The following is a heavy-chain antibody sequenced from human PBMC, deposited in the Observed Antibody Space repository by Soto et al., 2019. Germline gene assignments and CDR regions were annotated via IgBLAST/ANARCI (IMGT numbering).Heavy chain of an antibody. J-gene: IGHJ5*02. CDR1: GFTFSSYS. D-gene: IGHD2-2*01. Sequence: GGSLRLSCAASGFTFSSYSMNWVRQAPGKGLEWVSSISSSSSYIYYADSVKGRFTISRDNAKNSLYLQMNSLRAEDTAVYYCAREDLGCSSTSCPSWIDPWGQGTLVTVSS. CDR2: ISSSSSYI. CDR3: AREDLGCSSTSCPSWIDP. V-gene: IGHV3-21*01.